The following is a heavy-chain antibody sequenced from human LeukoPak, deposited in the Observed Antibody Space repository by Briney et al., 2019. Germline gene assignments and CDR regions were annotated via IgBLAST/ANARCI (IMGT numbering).Heavy chain of an antibody. Sequence: GASVKVSCKASGYTFTSYGIIWVRQAPGQGLEWMGWVSAYNGNTNYAQKLQGRVTMTTDTSTSTAYMELRSLRSDDTAVYYCARDPEILGSSGWYWFDPWGQGTRVTVSS. J-gene: IGHJ5*02. CDR1: GYTFTSYG. CDR3: ARDPEILGSSGWYWFDP. V-gene: IGHV1-18*01. CDR2: VSAYNGNT. D-gene: IGHD6-19*01.